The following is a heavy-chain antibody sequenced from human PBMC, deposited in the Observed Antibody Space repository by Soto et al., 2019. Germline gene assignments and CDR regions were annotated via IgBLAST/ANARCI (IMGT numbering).Heavy chain of an antibody. Sequence: GGSLRLSCSASGFTFSNYAIHWVRQAPGKGLEYVAAITNNGGSTKYADSVKGRFTISRDNSKSTVFLQMNSLRAEDTAVYYCAKPRSGSGSYLQYGMDVWGQGTRSPSP. CDR3: AKPRSGSGSYLQYGMDV. CDR2: ITNNGGST. D-gene: IGHD3-10*01. CDR1: GFTFSNYA. V-gene: IGHV3-64*04. J-gene: IGHJ6*02.